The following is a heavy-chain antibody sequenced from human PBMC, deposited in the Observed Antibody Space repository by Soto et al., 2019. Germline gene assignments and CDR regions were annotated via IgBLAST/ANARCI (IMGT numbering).Heavy chain of an antibody. D-gene: IGHD6-13*01. CDR1: GYTFTSYY. CDR3: AKGQGKPTYSSSPRENYYYYGMDV. CDR2: INPSGGST. V-gene: IGHV1-46*01. Sequence: ASVKVSCKASGYTFTSYYMHWVRQAPGQGLEWMGIINPSGGSTSYAQKFQGRVTMTRDTSTSTVYMELSSLRSEDTAVYYCAKGQGKPTYSSSPRENYYYYGMDVWGQGTTVTVS. J-gene: IGHJ6*02.